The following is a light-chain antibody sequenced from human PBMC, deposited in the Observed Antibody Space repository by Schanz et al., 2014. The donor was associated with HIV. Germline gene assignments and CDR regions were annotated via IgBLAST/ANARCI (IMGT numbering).Light chain of an antibody. CDR1: SGDVGGSDY. J-gene: IGLJ2*01. CDR2: EVT. Sequence: QSALTQPASVSGSPGQSITISCTGTSGDVGGSDYVSWYQQHPGKAPKLIISEVTKRPSGVPDRFSGSKSGNTASLNVYGLQAEYEGDYYSSSYAGSKKLVVFVGGTKPTV. V-gene: IGLV2-8*01. CDR3: SSYAGSKKLVV.